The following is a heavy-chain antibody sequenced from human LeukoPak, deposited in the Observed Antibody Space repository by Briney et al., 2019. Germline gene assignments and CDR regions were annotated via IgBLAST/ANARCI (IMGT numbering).Heavy chain of an antibody. CDR1: GGTFSSYA. CDR3: ARVLDYYDSSGHPADGFDI. Sequence: ASVKVSCKASGGTFSSYAISWVRQAPGQGLEWMGGIIPILGTANYAQKFQGRVTITADESTSAVSMELSSLRSEDTAVYYCARVLDYYDSSGHPADGFDIWGRGTMVTVSS. V-gene: IGHV1-69*01. D-gene: IGHD3-22*01. J-gene: IGHJ3*02. CDR2: IIPILGTA.